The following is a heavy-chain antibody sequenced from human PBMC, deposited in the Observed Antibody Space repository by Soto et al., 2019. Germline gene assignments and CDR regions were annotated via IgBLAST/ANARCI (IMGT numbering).Heavy chain of an antibody. V-gene: IGHV1-3*01. CDR2: INAGYGNT. Sequence: ASVKASCRASGYTFRSCAMPWDRQAPGQRLEWMGWINAGYGNTKSSQKFQDRVTISRDTSASTAYMELTSLRSEDTAVYYCARDTGDGTFDFWGQGTLVTVSS. CDR3: ARDTGDGTFDF. J-gene: IGHJ4*02. D-gene: IGHD7-27*01. CDR1: GYTFRSCA.